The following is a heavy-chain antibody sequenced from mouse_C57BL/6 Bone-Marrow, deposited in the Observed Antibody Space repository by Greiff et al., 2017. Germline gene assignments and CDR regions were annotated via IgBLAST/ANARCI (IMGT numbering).Heavy chain of an antibody. CDR3: ARDDYYDSRGGYAMAY. J-gene: IGHJ4*01. D-gene: IGHD1-1*01. V-gene: IGHV1-55*01. CDR2: IYPGSGST. Sequence: QVQLQQPGAELVKPGASVKMSCKASGYTFTSYWITWVKQRPGQGLEWIGDIYPGSGSTNYNEKFKSKATLTVDTCSSTAYMQLSSLTSEDAAVYYCARDDYYDSRGGYAMAYWGQGTSVTASS. CDR1: GYTFTSYW.